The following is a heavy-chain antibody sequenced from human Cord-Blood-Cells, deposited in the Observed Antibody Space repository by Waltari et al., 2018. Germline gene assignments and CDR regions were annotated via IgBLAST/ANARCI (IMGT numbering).Heavy chain of an antibody. CDR3: ARGGGNAASSVIDP. V-gene: IGHV4-34*01. J-gene: IGHJ5*02. Sequence: QVQLQQWGAGLLKPSETLSLTCAVHGGSFSGYYWRWNRQPPGKGLEWIGEINHSGSTNYNPSLKSRVTISVDTSKNQFSLKLSSVTAADTAVYYCARGGGNAASSVIDPWGQGTLVTVSS. D-gene: IGHD2-15*01. CDR2: INHSGST. CDR1: GGSFSGYY.